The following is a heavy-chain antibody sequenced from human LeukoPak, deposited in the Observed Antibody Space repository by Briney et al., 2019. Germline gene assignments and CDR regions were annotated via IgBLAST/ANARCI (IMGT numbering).Heavy chain of an antibody. Sequence: SQTLSLTCTVSGGSISSGDYDWSWIRQPPGKGLEWIGYIYYSGSTYYNPSLKSRVTISVDTSKNQFSLKLSSVTAADTAVYYCARRDTAMVNFDYWGQGTLVTVSS. J-gene: IGHJ4*02. D-gene: IGHD5-18*01. V-gene: IGHV4-30-4*08. CDR2: IYYSGST. CDR3: ARRDTAMVNFDY. CDR1: GGSISSGDYD.